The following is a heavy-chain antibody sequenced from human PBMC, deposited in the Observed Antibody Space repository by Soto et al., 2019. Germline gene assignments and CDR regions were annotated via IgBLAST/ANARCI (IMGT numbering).Heavy chain of an antibody. D-gene: IGHD2-2*03. CDR3: ARVEGILDWYFDL. J-gene: IGHJ2*01. CDR2: ISYDGSNK. Sequence: QVQLVESGGGVVQPGRSLRLSCAASGFTFSSYAMHWVRQAPGKGLEWVAVISYDGSNKYYADSVKGRFTISRDNSKNTLYLQMNSLRAEDTAVYYCARVEGILDWYFDLWGRRTLVTVSS. V-gene: IGHV3-30-3*01. CDR1: GFTFSSYA.